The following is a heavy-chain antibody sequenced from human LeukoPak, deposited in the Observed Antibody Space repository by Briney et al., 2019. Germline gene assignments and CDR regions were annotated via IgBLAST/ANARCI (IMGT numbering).Heavy chain of an antibody. J-gene: IGHJ4*02. D-gene: IGHD1-26*01. CDR1: GGSISSSSYY. Sequence: SETLSLTCTVSGGSISSSSYYWGWIRQPPGKGLEWIGSIYYSGSTYYNPSLKSRVTISVDTSKNQFSLKLSSVTAADTAVYYCAREERGEGGSEPFDYWGQGTLVTVSS. CDR2: IYYSGST. V-gene: IGHV4-39*07. CDR3: AREERGEGGSEPFDY.